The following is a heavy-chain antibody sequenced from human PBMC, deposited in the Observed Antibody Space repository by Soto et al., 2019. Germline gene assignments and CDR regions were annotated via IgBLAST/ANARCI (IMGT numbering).Heavy chain of an antibody. D-gene: IGHD3-22*01. CDR2: ILPIFGTA. Sequence: QVQLVQSGAEVKKPGSSVKVSCKASGGTFSRYAISWVRQAPGQGLEWMGGILPIFGTATYAQKFQGRVTITADEATSTAYMELSSLRSEDTAVYYCAREGASGSHIGYWGQGTLVTVSS. J-gene: IGHJ4*02. V-gene: IGHV1-69*01. CDR1: GGTFSRYA. CDR3: AREGASGSHIGY.